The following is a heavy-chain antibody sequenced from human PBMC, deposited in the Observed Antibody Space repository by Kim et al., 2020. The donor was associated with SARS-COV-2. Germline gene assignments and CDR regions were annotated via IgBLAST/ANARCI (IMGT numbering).Heavy chain of an antibody. CDR2: TYYRSKWYN. CDR1: GDSVSSNSAA. J-gene: IGHJ2*01. V-gene: IGHV6-1*01. CDR3: AREPLNLGVVVPAAIEHWYFDL. Sequence: SQTLSLTCAISGDSVSSNSAAWNWIRQSPSRGLEWLGRTYYRSKWYNDYAVSVKSRITINPDTSKNQFSLQLNSVTPEDTAVYYCAREPLNLGVVVPAAIEHWYFDLWGRGTLVTVSS. D-gene: IGHD2-2*01.